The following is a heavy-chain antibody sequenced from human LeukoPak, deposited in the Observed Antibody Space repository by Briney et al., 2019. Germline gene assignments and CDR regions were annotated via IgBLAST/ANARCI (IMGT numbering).Heavy chain of an antibody. Sequence: SETLSLTCTVSGGSFSSYYWSWIRQPRGKGLEWIGYIYYSGSTNYNPSLKSRVTISVDTSKNQFSLKLSSVTAADTAVYYCARDLRTTGTLGMDVWGQGTMVTVSS. CDR3: ARDLRTTGTLGMDV. V-gene: IGHV4-59*01. CDR2: IYYSGST. CDR1: GGSFSSYY. J-gene: IGHJ6*02. D-gene: IGHD1-1*01.